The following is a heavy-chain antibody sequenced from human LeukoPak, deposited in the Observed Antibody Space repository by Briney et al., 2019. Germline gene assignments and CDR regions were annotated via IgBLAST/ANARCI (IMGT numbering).Heavy chain of an antibody. Sequence: SETLSLTCAVYGGSFSGYYWSWIRQPPGKGLEWIGEINHSGSTNYNPSLKSRVTISVDTSKNQFSLKLSSVTAADTAVYYCARAKKYYYDSSGYLIDYWGQGTLVAVSS. CDR1: GGSFSGYY. D-gene: IGHD3-22*01. J-gene: IGHJ4*02. CDR2: INHSGST. V-gene: IGHV4-34*01. CDR3: ARAKKYYYDSSGYLIDY.